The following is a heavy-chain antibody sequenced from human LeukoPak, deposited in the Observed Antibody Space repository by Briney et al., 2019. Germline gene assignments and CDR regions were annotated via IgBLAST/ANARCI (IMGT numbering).Heavy chain of an antibody. CDR1: GGFTSPYK. CDR2: VYNSGFT. D-gene: IGHD2-8*01. V-gene: IGHV4-4*08. CDR3: AREWSAFDT. J-gene: IGHJ3*02. Sequence: PSETLSLTCTVSGGFTSPYKWSWIWQPPGKGLEWIGFVYNSGFTSYNPSLKSRLTISVDTSKNQFSLKLTSVTAADTAVYYCAREWSAFDTWGQGAMVTVSS.